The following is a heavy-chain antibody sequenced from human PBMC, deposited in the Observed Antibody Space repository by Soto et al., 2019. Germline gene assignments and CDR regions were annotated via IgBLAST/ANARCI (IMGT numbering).Heavy chain of an antibody. Sequence: EVQLVESGGGLVQPGGSLRLSCAASGFTFSSYSMNWVRQAPGKGLEWVSYISSSSSTIYYADSVKGRFTISRDNAKNSLYLQMNSLRDEDTAVYYCARDAGASYYDYVWGSYRDQYYFDCWGQGTLVTVSS. CDR3: ARDAGASYYDYVWGSYRDQYYFDC. CDR2: ISSSSSTI. V-gene: IGHV3-48*02. D-gene: IGHD3-16*02. J-gene: IGHJ4*02. CDR1: GFTFSSYS.